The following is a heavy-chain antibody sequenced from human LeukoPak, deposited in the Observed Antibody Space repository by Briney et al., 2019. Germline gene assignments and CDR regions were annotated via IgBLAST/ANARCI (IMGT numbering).Heavy chain of an antibody. V-gene: IGHV4-30-4*08. CDR3: ARSAYYDFWNEYKKDWFDP. J-gene: IGHJ5*02. Sequence: SETLSLTCTVSGGSLTNGDYYWTWIRQPPGKGLEWIGYIYYSGRTYYNTSLQSRVSISLDMSKNQFSLRLSSVTAADTAVYYCARSAYYDFWNEYKKDWFDPWGQGALVTVSP. CDR2: IYYSGRT. D-gene: IGHD3-3*01. CDR1: GGSLTNGDYY.